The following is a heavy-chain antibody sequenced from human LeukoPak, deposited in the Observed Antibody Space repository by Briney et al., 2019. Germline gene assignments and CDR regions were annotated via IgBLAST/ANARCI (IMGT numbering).Heavy chain of an antibody. D-gene: IGHD5-18*01. Sequence: GGSLRLSCAASGFTFDDYGMHWVRQAPGKGLEWVSGISWNSNNIGYADSVKGRFTISRDNAKNSLYLQMNSLRAEDTALYYCAKVKGRGYSYGPIDYWGQGTLVTVSS. CDR2: ISWNSNNI. V-gene: IGHV3-9*01. CDR1: GFTFDDYG. CDR3: AKVKGRGYSYGPIDY. J-gene: IGHJ4*02.